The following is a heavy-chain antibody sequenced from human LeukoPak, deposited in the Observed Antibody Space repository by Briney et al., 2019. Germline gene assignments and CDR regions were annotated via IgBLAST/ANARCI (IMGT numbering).Heavy chain of an antibody. CDR3: ASSRYYYDTSTYYYIHYFDY. V-gene: IGHV3-21*01. CDR2: ISSTSTYI. J-gene: IGHJ4*02. CDR1: GFIFNNNT. Sequence: GGSLRLSCAASGFIFNNNTMNWVRQAPGKGLEWVASISSTSTYIYYADLVKGRFTVSRDNAKNSLYLQMNSLTADETALYYCASSRYYYDTSTYYYIHYFDYWGQGALVTVSS. D-gene: IGHD3-22*01.